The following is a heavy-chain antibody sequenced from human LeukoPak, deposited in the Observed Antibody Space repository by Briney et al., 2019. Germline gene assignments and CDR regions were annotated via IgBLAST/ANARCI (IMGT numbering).Heavy chain of an antibody. J-gene: IGHJ5*02. CDR3: AREIDRSGRWFDP. D-gene: IGHD3-16*02. CDR1: GGSIIAYF. V-gene: IGHV4-4*07. Sequence: KASETLSLTCTVSGGSIIAYFWSWIRHPAGRGLEWIGRIYTSESTNYNPSLKSRVSLSLATSNNQSCLRLNSATAAGTAVYYCAREIDRSGRWFDPWGQGTLVTVSS. CDR2: IYTSEST.